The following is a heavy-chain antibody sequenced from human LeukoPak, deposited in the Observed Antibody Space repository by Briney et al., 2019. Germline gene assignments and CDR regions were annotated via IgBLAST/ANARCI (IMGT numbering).Heavy chain of an antibody. CDR3: ATRITMIVVVQGGYFDY. Sequence: ASVKVSCEASGYTFTSYDINWVRQATGQGLEWMGWMNPNSGNTGYAQKFQGRVTMTRNTSISTAYMELSSLRSEDTAVYYCATRITMIVVVQGGYFDYWGQGTLVTVSS. D-gene: IGHD3-22*01. CDR2: MNPNSGNT. V-gene: IGHV1-8*01. CDR1: GYTFTSYD. J-gene: IGHJ4*02.